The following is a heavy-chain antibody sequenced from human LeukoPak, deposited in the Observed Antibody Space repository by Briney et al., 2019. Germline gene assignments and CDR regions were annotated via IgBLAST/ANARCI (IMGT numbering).Heavy chain of an antibody. CDR2: VSQTGTT. V-gene: IGHV4-4*02. CDR3: ASHMAVPGTRGFDD. D-gene: IGHD6-19*01. Sequence: GSLRLSCAASGFTFSSYAMSWVRQAPGKGLEWIGEVSQTGTTYYDPSLTGRITISVDRSRNQFSLTLRSATAADTGVYYCASHMAVPGTRGFDDWGQGIPVTVSS. CDR1: GFTFSSYA. J-gene: IGHJ4*02.